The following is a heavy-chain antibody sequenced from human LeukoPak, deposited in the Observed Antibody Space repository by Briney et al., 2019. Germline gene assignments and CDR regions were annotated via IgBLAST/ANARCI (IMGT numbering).Heavy chain of an antibody. J-gene: IGHJ6*02. CDR1: GFTFSSYG. Sequence: TGRSLRLSCAASGFTFSSYGMHWVRQAPGKGLEWVAVIWYDGSNKYYADSVKGRFTISRDNSKNTLYLQMNSLRAEDTAVYYCARSMDYYYGMDVWGQGTTVTVSS. CDR2: IWYDGSNK. D-gene: IGHD5-24*01. CDR3: ARSMDYYYGMDV. V-gene: IGHV3-33*01.